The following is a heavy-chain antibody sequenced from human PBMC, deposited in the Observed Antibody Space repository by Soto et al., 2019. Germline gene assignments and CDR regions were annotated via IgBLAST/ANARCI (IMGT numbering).Heavy chain of an antibody. V-gene: IGHV3-30*18. J-gene: IGHJ4*02. Sequence: QVQLVESVGGVVQPGSSLRLSCAASGFTFNKHGLHWVRQAPGKGLEWVAAISYDGSNQYYADSVKGRFTISRDNSKNTLYLQVNSLRREDSAVYYCAKSHGYSSGWRADSWGQGTLVTVSA. D-gene: IGHD3-22*01. CDR3: AKSHGYSSGWRADS. CDR2: ISYDGSNQ. CDR1: GFTFNKHG.